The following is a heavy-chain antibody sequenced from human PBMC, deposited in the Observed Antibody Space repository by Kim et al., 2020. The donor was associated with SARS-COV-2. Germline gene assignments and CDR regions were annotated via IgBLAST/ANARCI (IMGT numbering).Heavy chain of an antibody. D-gene: IGHD6-13*01. J-gene: IGHJ4*02. V-gene: IGHV3-21*01. CDR1: GFTFSSYS. CDR2: ISSSSSYI. Sequence: GGSLRLSCAASGFTFSSYSMNWVRQAPGKGLEWVSSISSSSSYIYYADSVKGRFTISRDNAKNSLYLQMNSLRAEDTAVYYCARDLEIAAAGTPGYWGQGTLVTVAS. CDR3: ARDLEIAAAGTPGY.